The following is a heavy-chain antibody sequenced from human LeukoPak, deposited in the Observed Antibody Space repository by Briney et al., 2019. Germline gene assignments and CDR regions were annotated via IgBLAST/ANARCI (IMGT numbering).Heavy chain of an antibody. CDR1: GFTFSSYW. D-gene: IGHD3-10*01. J-gene: IGHJ4*02. V-gene: IGHV3-7*01. CDR2: IRQLGNEK. CDR3: AKGSRITMVRGVTVDY. Sequence: EGSLRLSCAADGFTFSSYWMSWVSQAPGEWLEWVANIRQLGNEKYYVDSVNGRFTISRDNAKNSLYLQMNSLRADDTAVYYCAKGSRITMVRGVTVDYWGQGTLVTVSS.